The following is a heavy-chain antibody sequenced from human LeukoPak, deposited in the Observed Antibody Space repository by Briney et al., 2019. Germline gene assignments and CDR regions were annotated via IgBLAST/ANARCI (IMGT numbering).Heavy chain of an antibody. CDR2: ISRSGSTI. Sequence: GGSLSLSCAPSVFTFCVYYMSWLRQAPGGGVGCGSYISRSGSTIYNADYEKDPFTISRDNSKNTLYLQMNSLRAEDTAVYYCAKDSKIGGAAFRSYHYMDVWGKGTAVTVSS. CDR1: VFTFCVYY. D-gene: IGHD3-16*01. CDR3: AKDSKIGGAAFRSYHYMDV. V-gene: IGHV3-11*01. J-gene: IGHJ6*03.